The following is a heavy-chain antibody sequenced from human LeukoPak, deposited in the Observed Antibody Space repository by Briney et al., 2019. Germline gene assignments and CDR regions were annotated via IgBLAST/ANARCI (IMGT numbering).Heavy chain of an antibody. V-gene: IGHV1-3*01. CDR1: GYTFSTYA. J-gene: IGHJ4*02. Sequence: ASVKVSCKASGYTFSTYAIHWVRQAPGQRLEWMGWINAGNGITRYSHQFQGRLTITRDTSASTAYMELSSLRSGDTAVYYCAREGAGPVEEWELNFDYWGQGTLVTVSS. CDR3: AREGAGPVEEWELNFDY. CDR2: INAGNGIT. D-gene: IGHD1-26*01.